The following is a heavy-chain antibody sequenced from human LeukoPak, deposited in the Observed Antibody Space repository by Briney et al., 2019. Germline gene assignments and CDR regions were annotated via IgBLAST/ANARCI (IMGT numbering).Heavy chain of an antibody. CDR2: IYYTGST. V-gene: IGHV4-59*12. Sequence: SETLSLTCTVSGGSISTYYWSWIRQPPGKGLEWIGYIYYTGSTNYNPSLKSRVTISVDTSKHQFSLKLTSVTAADAAVYYCASSVGSTDYWGQGTLVTVSS. D-gene: IGHD1-26*01. J-gene: IGHJ4*02. CDR1: GGSISTYY. CDR3: ASSVGSTDY.